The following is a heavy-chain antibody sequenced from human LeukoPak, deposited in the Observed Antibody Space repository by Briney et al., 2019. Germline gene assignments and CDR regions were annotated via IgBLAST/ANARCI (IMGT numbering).Heavy chain of an antibody. CDR1: GYTVTEFS. CDR3: ATGQTTAVLVDTLHF. CDR2: FDPDEAET. J-gene: IGHJ4*02. V-gene: IGHV1-24*01. D-gene: IGHD4-17*01. Sequence: ASVKVSCKVSGYTVTEFSIHWVRQAPGKGLEWMGGFDPDEAETVFARKFQGRVTMTEDTSTNTAYMELTSLRSEDTAVYYCATGQTTAVLVDTLHFWGQETLVTVSS.